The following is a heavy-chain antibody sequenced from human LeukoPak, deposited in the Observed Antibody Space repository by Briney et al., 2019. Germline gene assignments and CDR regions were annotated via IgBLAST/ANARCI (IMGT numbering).Heavy chain of an antibody. V-gene: IGHV4-59*12. CDR1: GGSISSYY. J-gene: IGHJ3*02. Sequence: SETLSLTCTVSGGSISSYYWSWIRQPPGKGLEWIGYIYYSGSTNYNPSLKSRVTISVDTSKNQFSLKLSSVTAADTAVYYCARGLLYDYIWGSYRPTRTNRGDDAFDIWGQGTMVIVSS. CDR3: ARGLLYDYIWGSYRPTRTNRGDDAFDI. D-gene: IGHD3-16*02. CDR2: IYYSGST.